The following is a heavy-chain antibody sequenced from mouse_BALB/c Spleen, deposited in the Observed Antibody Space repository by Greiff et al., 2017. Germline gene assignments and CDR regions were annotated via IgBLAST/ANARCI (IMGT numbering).Heavy chain of an antibody. CDR3: ARSALLLRYWYFDV. D-gene: IGHD1-1*01. J-gene: IGHJ1*01. Sequence: DVMLVESGGGLVQPGGSRKLSCAASGFTFSSFGMHWVRQAPEKGLEWVAYISSGSSTIYYADTVKGRFTISRDNPKNTLFLQMTSLRSEDTAMYYGARSALLLRYWYFDVWGAGTTVTVSS. CDR1: GFTFSSFG. V-gene: IGHV5-17*02. CDR2: ISSGSSTI.